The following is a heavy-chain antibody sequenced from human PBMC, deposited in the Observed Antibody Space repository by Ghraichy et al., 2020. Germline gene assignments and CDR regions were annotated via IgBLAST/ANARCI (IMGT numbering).Heavy chain of an antibody. D-gene: IGHD2-2*01. V-gene: IGHV3-23*01. CDR1: GFTFSDYA. CDR3: AKGGGYQPFDY. Sequence: GGSLRLSCTTSGFTFSDYAMSWVRQAPGKGLEWVSTVSAGGGGTFYTDSVTGRFTISRDNSNNTLVLQMNSLGADDTAVYFCAKGGGYQPFDYWGQGILVTVSS. J-gene: IGHJ4*02. CDR2: VSAGGGGT.